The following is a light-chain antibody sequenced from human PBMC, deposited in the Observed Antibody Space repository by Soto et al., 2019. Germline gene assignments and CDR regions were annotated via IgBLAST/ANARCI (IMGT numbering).Light chain of an antibody. Sequence: DIQMTQSPSTLSASVGDRVTITCRASQSISSWLAWYQQKPGKAPKLLIYKASSLESGVPSRFSGSSSGTQFSLSISSLQPDDFATYYCQQYNSYPCTFGQGNKLEIK. J-gene: IGKJ2*02. CDR2: KAS. CDR3: QQYNSYPCT. V-gene: IGKV1-5*03. CDR1: QSISSW.